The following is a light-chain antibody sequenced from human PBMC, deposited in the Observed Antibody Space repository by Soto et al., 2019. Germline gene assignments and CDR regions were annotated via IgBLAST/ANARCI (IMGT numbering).Light chain of an antibody. J-gene: IGKJ1*01. CDR2: AAS. Sequence: DIQMTQSPSTLSASIGDRVTITCRASQSISSYLNWYQQKPGKAPKLLIYAASSLQSGVPSRFSGSGSGTEFTLTISSLQPDDFAAYYCQQYNSFPWPFGQGTKVDIK. CDR3: QQYNSFPWP. V-gene: IGKV1-5*01. CDR1: QSISSY.